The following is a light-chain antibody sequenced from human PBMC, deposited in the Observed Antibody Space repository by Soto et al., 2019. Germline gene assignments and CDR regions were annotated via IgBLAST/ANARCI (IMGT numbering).Light chain of an antibody. CDR2: GAS. J-gene: IGKJ1*01. Sequence: EIVLTQSPGTLSLSPGERATLSCRASQSVGTKLAWYRQTPGQAPRLLIYGASTRATDTPARFSGSGAGTDFTLTISRVEPADFAFYYCQQYGSSRAAFGQGTQLE. CDR3: QQYGSSRAA. V-gene: IGKV3-20*01. CDR1: QSVGTK.